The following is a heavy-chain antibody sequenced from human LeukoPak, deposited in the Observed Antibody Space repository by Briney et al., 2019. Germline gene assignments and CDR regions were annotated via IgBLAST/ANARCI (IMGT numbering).Heavy chain of an antibody. CDR1: GYSISSGYY. J-gene: IGHJ4*02. CDR2: IYHSGST. V-gene: IGHV4-38-2*02. CDR3: ARDNDFWSGSYGRDY. D-gene: IGHD3-3*01. Sequence: SETLSLTCTVSGYSISSGYYWGWIRQPPGKGLEWIGSIYHSGSTYYNPSLKSRVTISVDTSKNQFSLKLSSVTDADTAVYYCARDNDFWSGSYGRDYWGQGTLVTVSS.